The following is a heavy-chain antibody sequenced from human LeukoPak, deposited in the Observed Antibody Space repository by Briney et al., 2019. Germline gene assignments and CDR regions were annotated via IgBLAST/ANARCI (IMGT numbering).Heavy chain of an antibody. CDR2: IYADGNT. V-gene: IGHV3-53*01. Sequence: PGGSLRLSCAASGFIVNTNYMTWVRQAPGRGLEWVSFIYADGNTYYADSVKGRFTISRDISKNAVYLQMNSLRAEDMAVYYCARDSYGDANFDSWGQGTLVTVSS. J-gene: IGHJ4*02. CDR3: ARDSYGDANFDS. D-gene: IGHD4-17*01. CDR1: GFIVNTNY.